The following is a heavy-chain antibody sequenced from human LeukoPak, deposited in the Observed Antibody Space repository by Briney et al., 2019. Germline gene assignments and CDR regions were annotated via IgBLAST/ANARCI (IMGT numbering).Heavy chain of an antibody. CDR2: IYPGDSDT. V-gene: IGHV5-51*01. J-gene: IGHJ4*02. D-gene: IGHD6-13*01. Sequence: GESLKISCKGSGYSVTSYWIGWVRQMPGKGLEWMGIIYPGDSDTRYSPSFQGQVTISADKSISTAYLQWSSLKASDTAMYYCARPIAAAGRAGGSFDYWGQGTLVTVSS. CDR3: ARPIAAAGRAGGSFDY. CDR1: GYSVTSYW.